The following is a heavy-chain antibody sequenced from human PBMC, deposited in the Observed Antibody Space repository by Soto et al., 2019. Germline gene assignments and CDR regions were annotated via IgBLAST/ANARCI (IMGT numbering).Heavy chain of an antibody. J-gene: IGHJ4*02. D-gene: IGHD1-26*01. CDR3: AKVRGSWPHYYFDY. V-gene: IGHV3-7*03. CDR2: IKQDETEK. Sequence: GGSLRLSCAASGFTFSSYWMSWVRQAAGKGLEWVANIKQDETEKYYVDSVKGRFTVSRDNAKNSLYLQMNSLRAEDTAVYYCAKVRGSWPHYYFDYWGQGTLVTVSS. CDR1: GFTFSSYW.